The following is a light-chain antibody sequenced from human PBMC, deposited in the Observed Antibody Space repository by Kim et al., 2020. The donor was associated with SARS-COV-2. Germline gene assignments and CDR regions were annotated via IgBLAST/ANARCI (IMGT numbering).Light chain of an antibody. CDR1: QGISSY. Sequence: ASSGDRVTITCRDSQGISSYLAWYQQKPGKAPKLLIYAASTLQSGVPARFSGSGSGTDFSLTISSLQPEDFASYYCQQLNSYPVTFGGGTKVDIK. CDR3: QQLNSYPVT. CDR2: AAS. J-gene: IGKJ4*01. V-gene: IGKV1-9*01.